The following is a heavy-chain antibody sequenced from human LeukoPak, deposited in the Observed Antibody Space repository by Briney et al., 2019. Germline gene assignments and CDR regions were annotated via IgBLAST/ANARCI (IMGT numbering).Heavy chain of an antibody. CDR3: ARAQTYGDSRLLLDY. CDR2: INWNGGRT. CDR1: GFTFGNYG. V-gene: IGHV3-20*04. Sequence: GGSLRLSCAASGFTFGNYGMSWVRQAPGKGLEWVSGINWNGGRTGYADSVEGRFTIFRDNAKNSQYLQMNSLRVEDTALYYCARAQTYGDSRLLLDYWGQGTLVTVSS. J-gene: IGHJ4*02. D-gene: IGHD4-17*01.